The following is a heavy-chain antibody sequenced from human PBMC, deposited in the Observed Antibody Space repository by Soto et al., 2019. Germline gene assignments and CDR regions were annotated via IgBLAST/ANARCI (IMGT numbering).Heavy chain of an antibody. J-gene: IGHJ5*02. CDR3: TRWGSSCGVGRLDP. Sequence: EVQLVESGGGLVQPGGSLKLSCAASGFTFSSFAMHWVRQASGPGLEWVGRIRSKATSYATEYAASVKGRFTISRDDSKNTAYLQRNSLKTEDTAVYDCTRWGSSCGVGRLDPLGQGTLVTVSS. CDR1: GFTFSSFA. V-gene: IGHV3-73*01. D-gene: IGHD3-16*01. CDR2: IRSKATSYAT.